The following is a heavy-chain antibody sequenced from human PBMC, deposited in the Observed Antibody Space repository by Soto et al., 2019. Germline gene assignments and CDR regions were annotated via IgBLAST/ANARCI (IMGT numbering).Heavy chain of an antibody. J-gene: IGHJ4*02. D-gene: IGHD2-21*01. Sequence: GGSLRLSCAASGFTFSSYTMNWVRQAPGKGLEWVSYISNSSSTIYYADSVKGRFTISRDNAKNALYLQMNSLRAEDTAVYYCAKDRDNSYYFDYWGQGTLVTVSS. CDR1: GFTFSSYT. CDR2: ISNSSSTI. CDR3: AKDRDNSYYFDY. V-gene: IGHV3-48*01.